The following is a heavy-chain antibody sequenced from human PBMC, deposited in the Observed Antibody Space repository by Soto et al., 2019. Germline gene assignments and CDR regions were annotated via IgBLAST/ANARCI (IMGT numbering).Heavy chain of an antibody. V-gene: IGHV1-69*08. CDR3: ARDGAYCGGDFSFSHPYYYYGMDV. J-gene: IGHJ6*02. Sequence: QVQLVQSGAEVKKPGSSVKVSCKASGGTFSSYTISWVRQAPGQGLEWMGRIIPILGIANYAQKFQGRVTITADKSTSTAYMELSSLRSEDTAVYYCARDGAYCGGDFSFSHPYYYYGMDVWGQGTTVTVSS. CDR2: IIPILGIA. D-gene: IGHD2-21*02. CDR1: GGTFSSYT.